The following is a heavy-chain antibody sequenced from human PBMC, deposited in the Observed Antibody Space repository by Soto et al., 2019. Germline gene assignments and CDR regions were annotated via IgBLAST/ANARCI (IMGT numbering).Heavy chain of an antibody. CDR1: GFTFSSYA. CDR3: AKVHSSGYFECVDA. V-gene: IGHV3-23*01. Sequence: GGSLRLSCAASGFTFSSYAMSWVRQAPGKGLEWVSAISGSGGSTYYADSVKGRFTISRDNSKNTLYLQMNSLGAEDTAVYYCAKVHSSGYFECVDAWGQGTRVTVSS. J-gene: IGHJ5*02. CDR2: ISGSGGST. D-gene: IGHD3-22*01.